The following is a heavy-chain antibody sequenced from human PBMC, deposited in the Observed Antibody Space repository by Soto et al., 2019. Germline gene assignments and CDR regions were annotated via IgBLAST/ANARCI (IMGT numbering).Heavy chain of an antibody. V-gene: IGHV4-59*08. CDR1: GGSISSYY. J-gene: IGHJ4*02. CDR3: ARLDGYDFED. Sequence: SETLSLTCTVSGGSISSYYWSWIRQPPGKGLEWIGYIYYSGSTNYNPSLKSRVTISVATSKTQFSLKLSSVTAADTAVYDCARLDGYDFEDWSQGTRVNVAS. CDR2: IYYSGST. D-gene: IGHD5-12*01.